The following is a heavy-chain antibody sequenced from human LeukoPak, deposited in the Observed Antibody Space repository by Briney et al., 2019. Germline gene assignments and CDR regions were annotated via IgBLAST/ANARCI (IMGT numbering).Heavy chain of an antibody. CDR2: IYYSGST. J-gene: IGHJ5*02. CDR1: GGSISSSSYY. CDR3: ARRYSSARWMGFDP. D-gene: IGHD6-19*01. V-gene: IGHV4-39*07. Sequence: SETLSLTCTVSGGSISSSSYYWGWIRQPPGKGLEWIGSIYYSGSTYYNPSLKSRVTISLDTSKNQFSLKLSSVTAADTAVYFCARRYSSARWMGFDPWGQGTLVTVSS.